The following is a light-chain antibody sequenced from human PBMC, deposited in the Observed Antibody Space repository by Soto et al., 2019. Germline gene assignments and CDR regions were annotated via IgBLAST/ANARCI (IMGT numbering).Light chain of an antibody. V-gene: IGKV4-1*01. CDR1: QSVLYSSNNYNY. J-gene: IGKJ4*01. Sequence: DIVMTQSPDSLSMSQGETATINCNSIQSVLYSSNNYNYLAWYQQKKGQPPKLLITWASTREPGVSGRLSGSGFATDFTLTISSMRYEDVDVYYCQQYYDNTLTFGGGTKVDIK. CDR2: WAS. CDR3: QQYYDNTLT.